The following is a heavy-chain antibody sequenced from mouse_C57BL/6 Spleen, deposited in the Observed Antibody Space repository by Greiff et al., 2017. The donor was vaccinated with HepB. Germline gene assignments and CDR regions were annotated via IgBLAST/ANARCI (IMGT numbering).Heavy chain of an antibody. CDR2: IHPNSGST. CDR3: AGYYGNYEAWFAY. D-gene: IGHD2-1*01. CDR1: GYTFTSYW. Sequence: QVQLQQSGAELVKPGASVKLSCKASGYTFTSYWMHWVKQRPGQGLEWIGMIHPNSGSTNYNEKFKSKATLTVDKSSSTAYMQLSSLTSEDSAVYYCAGYYGNYEAWFAYWGQGTLVTVSA. V-gene: IGHV1-64*01. J-gene: IGHJ3*01.